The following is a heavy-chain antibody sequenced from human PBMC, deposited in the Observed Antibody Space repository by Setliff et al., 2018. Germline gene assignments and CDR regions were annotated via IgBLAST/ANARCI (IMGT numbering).Heavy chain of an antibody. CDR1: GFTFSSYG. CDR3: AKEDNYYDSSGYYLGTYGMDV. CDR2: IRYDGSNK. V-gene: IGHV3-30*02. Sequence: GGSLRLSCAASGFTFSSYGMHWVRQAPGKGLEWVAFIRYDGSNKYYADSVKGRFTISRDNSKNTLYLQMNSLRAEDTAVYYCAKEDNYYDSSGYYLGTYGMDVWGQGATVTVSS. J-gene: IGHJ6*02. D-gene: IGHD3-22*01.